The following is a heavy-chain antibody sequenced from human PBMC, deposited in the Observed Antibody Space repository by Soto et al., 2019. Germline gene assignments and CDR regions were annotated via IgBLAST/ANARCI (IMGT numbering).Heavy chain of an antibody. CDR2: ISWNSGSI. J-gene: IGHJ4*02. CDR3: AKDWVGGKYSRSWYVGYFDY. Sequence: EVQLVESGGGLVQPGRSLRLSCAASGFTFDDYAMHWVRQAPGKGLEWVSGISWNSGSIGYADSVKGRFTISRDNAKNYLYLQMNSLRAEDTALYYCAKDWVGGKYSRSWYVGYFDYWGQGTLVTVSS. V-gene: IGHV3-9*01. D-gene: IGHD6-13*01. CDR1: GFTFDDYA.